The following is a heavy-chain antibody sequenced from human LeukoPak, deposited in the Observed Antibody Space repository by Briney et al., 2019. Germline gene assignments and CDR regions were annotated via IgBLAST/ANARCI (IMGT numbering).Heavy chain of an antibody. V-gene: IGHV3-64D*06. CDR1: GFTFSSYP. J-gene: IGHJ4*02. CDR3: VKDSSSGSYFDY. Sequence: GGSLRLSCSASGFTFSSYPMHWVRQAPGKGLEYVSAISSNGGSTYYADSVKGRFTISRDNSRNTLHLQMSSLRVEDTAVYYCVKDSSSGSYFDYWGQGTLVTVSS. D-gene: IGHD3-10*01. CDR2: ISSNGGST.